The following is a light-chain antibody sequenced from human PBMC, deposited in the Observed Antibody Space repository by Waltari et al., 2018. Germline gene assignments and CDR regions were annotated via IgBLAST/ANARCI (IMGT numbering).Light chain of an antibody. CDR2: STS. V-gene: IGKV1-39*01. J-gene: IGKJ1*01. CDR3: QQSFTIPWT. CDR1: QTISTY. Sequence: DIQMTQSPSSLSASVGDRVTITCRASQTISTYLNWYQHKSGRAPKILIYSTSTLQSGVPSRFSGSGSGTEFTLTISSLQPEDFASYFCQQSFTIPWTFGQGTKVEI.